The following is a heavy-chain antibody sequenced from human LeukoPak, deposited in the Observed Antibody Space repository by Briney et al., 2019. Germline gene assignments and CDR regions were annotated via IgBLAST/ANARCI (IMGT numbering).Heavy chain of an antibody. V-gene: IGHV3-11*06. CDR2: ISSSSSYT. D-gene: IGHD6-19*01. CDR3: ASGAVAGNFDY. Sequence: GGPLRLSCAASGFTFSDYYMSWIRQAPGKGREWVSYISSSSSYTNYADCVKGRFTISRDNAKNSLYLQMNSLRAEDTAVYYCASGAVAGNFDYWGQGTLVTVSS. J-gene: IGHJ4*02. CDR1: GFTFSDYY.